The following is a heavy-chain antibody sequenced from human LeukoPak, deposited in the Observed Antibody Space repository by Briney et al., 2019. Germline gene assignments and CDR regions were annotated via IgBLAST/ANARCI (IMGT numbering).Heavy chain of an antibody. V-gene: IGHV3-23*01. CDR3: AKGLGAFDI. J-gene: IGHJ3*02. CDR1: GFTFSSYA. CDR2: VSGSGGGT. Sequence: PGGSLRLSCAASGFTFSSYAMSWVRQAPEKGLEWVSTVSGSGGGTYYADSVKGRFTISRDNSKNTLYLQMNSLRAEDTAVYYCAKGLGAFDIWGQGTMVTVSS.